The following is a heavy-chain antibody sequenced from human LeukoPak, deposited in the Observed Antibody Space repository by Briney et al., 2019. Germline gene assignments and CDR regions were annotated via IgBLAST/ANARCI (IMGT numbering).Heavy chain of an antibody. CDR3: ARDRLAAADY. Sequence: ASVKVSCKASGYTFTDYCIHWVRQAPGQGLEWMGWISAYNGNTNYAQKLQGRVTMTTDTSTSTAYMELRSLRSDDTAVYYCARDRLAAADYWGQGTLVTVSS. CDR1: GYTFTDYC. V-gene: IGHV1-18*04. CDR2: ISAYNGNT. D-gene: IGHD6-13*01. J-gene: IGHJ4*02.